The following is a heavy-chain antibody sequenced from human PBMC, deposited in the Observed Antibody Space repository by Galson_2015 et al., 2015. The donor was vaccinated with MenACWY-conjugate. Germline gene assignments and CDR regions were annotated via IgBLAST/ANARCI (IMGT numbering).Heavy chain of an antibody. D-gene: IGHD2-2*01. J-gene: IGHJ4*02. CDR2: MNPNSGNT. Sequence: SVKVSCKASGYTFTFHDMSWVRQATGQGLECLGWMNPNSGNTGYAQKFQGRVTMTRDTSTSTAYMELISLTSADTAVYYCATQQEGFCSPNSCFSPYSSSWYHSFFDQWGQGTLITVSS. V-gene: IGHV1-8*01. CDR3: ATQQEGFCSPNSCFSPYSSSWYHSFFDQ. CDR1: GYTFTFHD.